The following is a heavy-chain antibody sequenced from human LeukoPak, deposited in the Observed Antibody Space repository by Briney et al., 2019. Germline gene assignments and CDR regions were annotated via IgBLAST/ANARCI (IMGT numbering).Heavy chain of an antibody. CDR1: GGSVSSTTYY. Sequence: SETLSLTCTVSGGSVSSTTYYWSWIRQPPGKGLEWMASINYSGSTYYNPSLKGRVTISVETSKNQFSLKLTSVAAADTAVYYCARRSAYYDSSGYYYLYYFDYWGQGTLVTVSS. J-gene: IGHJ4*02. D-gene: IGHD3-22*01. CDR3: ARRSAYYDSSGYYYLYYFDY. CDR2: INYSGST. V-gene: IGHV4-39*07.